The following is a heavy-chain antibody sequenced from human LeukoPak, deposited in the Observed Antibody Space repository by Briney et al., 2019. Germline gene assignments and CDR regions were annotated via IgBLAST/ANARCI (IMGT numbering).Heavy chain of an antibody. Sequence: GGSLRLSCAASGFTVSSNYMNGVRQAPGKGLEWVSVIYSGGSTYYADSVKGRFTISRDNSKNTLYLQMNSLRAEDTAVYYCARDQSGFLEWPFWGQGTLVTVSS. J-gene: IGHJ4*02. D-gene: IGHD3-3*01. V-gene: IGHV3-66*02. CDR2: IYSGGST. CDR1: GFTVSSNY. CDR3: ARDQSGFLEWPF.